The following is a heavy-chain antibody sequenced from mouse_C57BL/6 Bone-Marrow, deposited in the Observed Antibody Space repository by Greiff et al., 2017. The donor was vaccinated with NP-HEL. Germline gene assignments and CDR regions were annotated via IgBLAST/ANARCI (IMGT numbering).Heavy chain of an antibody. J-gene: IGHJ3*01. Sequence: EVMLVESGGDLVKPGGSLKLSCAASGFTFSSYGMSWVRQTPDKRLEWVATISSGGSYTYYPDSVKGRFTISRGNAKNTLYLQMSSLKSEDTAMYYCARHKDDYDWFAYWGQGTLVTVSA. CDR1: GFTFSSYG. CDR2: ISSGGSYT. D-gene: IGHD2-4*01. V-gene: IGHV5-6*01. CDR3: ARHKDDYDWFAY.